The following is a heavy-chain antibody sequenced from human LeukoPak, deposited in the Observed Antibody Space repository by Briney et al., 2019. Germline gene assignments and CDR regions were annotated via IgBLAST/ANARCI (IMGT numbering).Heavy chain of an antibody. V-gene: IGHV1-2*02. CDR3: ARDYPYSSSHYYYYYYMDV. CDR2: INPDSGGT. CDR1: GYTFTGYY. D-gene: IGHD6-6*01. J-gene: IGHJ6*03. Sequence: ASVKVSCKASGYTFTGYYMRWVRQAPGQGLEWMGWINPDSGGTNYAQKFQVRVTMTRDKSISTAYMELSRLKSDDTAVYYCARDYPYSSSHYYYYYYMDVWGKGTTVTVSS.